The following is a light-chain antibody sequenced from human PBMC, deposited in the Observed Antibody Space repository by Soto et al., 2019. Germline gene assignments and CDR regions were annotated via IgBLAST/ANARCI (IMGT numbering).Light chain of an antibody. J-gene: IGKJ4*01. Sequence: DIQMTQSPSSLSASVGDRVTITCRASQGISKYFAWYQQKPGKVPKLLIYAASTLQSEVPSRFSGSGSGTDFTLTISSLHREGVGNYYWQKCGIAPFRFGGGTKVELK. CDR3: QKCGIAPFR. V-gene: IGKV1-27*01. CDR2: AAS. CDR1: QGISKY.